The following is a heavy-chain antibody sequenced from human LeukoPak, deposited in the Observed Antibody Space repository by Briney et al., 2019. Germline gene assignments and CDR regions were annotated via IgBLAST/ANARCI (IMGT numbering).Heavy chain of an antibody. CDR3: ARRGSSGWYKAEAFDI. CDR2: INNSGSP. J-gene: IGHJ3*02. Sequence: GSLRLSCAASGGTFSSNYRSWIRQPPGKGLEWIGEINNSGSPNYNPSLKSRVTISVDTSKNQFSLKLSSVTPADTAVYYCARRGSSGWYKAEAFDIWGQGTMVTVSS. D-gene: IGHD6-19*01. V-gene: IGHV4-34*01. CDR1: GGTFSSNY.